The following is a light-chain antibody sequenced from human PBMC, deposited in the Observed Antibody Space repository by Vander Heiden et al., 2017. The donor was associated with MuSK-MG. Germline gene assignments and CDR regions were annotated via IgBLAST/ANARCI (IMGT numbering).Light chain of an antibody. CDR2: EVS. V-gene: IGKV2D-29*01. CDR1: QSLLKSDGNTY. Sequence: DIVLTQTPLSLSVSPGQPASISCRSSQSLLKSDGNTYFYWCVQKAGQHLQLPIEEVSNRFSRAPDSGSGRGSGTDVTLKSSRVEAEDVGTYPCMQSRQLSRTFGQGTKVEIK. CDR3: MQSRQLSRT. J-gene: IGKJ1*01.